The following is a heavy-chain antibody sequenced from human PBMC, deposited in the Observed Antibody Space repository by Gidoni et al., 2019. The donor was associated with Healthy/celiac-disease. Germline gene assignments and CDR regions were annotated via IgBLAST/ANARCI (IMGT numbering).Heavy chain of an antibody. V-gene: IGHV3-30*18. CDR2: ISYDGSNK. CDR1: GFTFSSYG. J-gene: IGHJ6*02. CDR3: AKEHPWAIPGQQLVRVGYYYYGMDV. Sequence: QVQLVESGGGVVQPGRSLRLSCAASGFTFSSYGMHWVRQAPGKGLEWVAVISYDGSNKYYADSVKGRFTISRDNSKNTLYLQMNSLRAEDTAVYYCAKEHPWAIPGQQLVRVGYYYYGMDVWGQGTTVTVSS. D-gene: IGHD6-13*01.